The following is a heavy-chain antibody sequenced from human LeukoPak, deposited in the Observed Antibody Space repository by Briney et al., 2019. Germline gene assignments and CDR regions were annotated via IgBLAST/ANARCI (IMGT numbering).Heavy chain of an antibody. CDR2: IYYSGST. J-gene: IGHJ5*02. CDR3: ARVVFSGKWLTYTNWFDP. Sequence: SETLSLTCTVSGGSISSGSYYWSWIRQPAGKGLEWIGYIYYSGSTNYNPSLKSRVTISVDTSKNQFSLKLSSVTAADTAVYYCARVVFSGKWLTYTNWFDPWGQEPWSPSPQ. D-gene: IGHD5-12*01. CDR1: GGSISSGSYY. V-gene: IGHV4-61*10.